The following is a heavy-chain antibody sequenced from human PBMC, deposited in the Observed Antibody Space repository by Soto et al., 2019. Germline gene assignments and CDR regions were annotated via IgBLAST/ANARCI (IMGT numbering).Heavy chain of an antibody. CDR3: ARARSLYGSGSYYNDYYFDY. CDR2: IYYSGST. CDR1: GGSISSYY. V-gene: IGHV4-59*01. J-gene: IGHJ4*02. Sequence: KTSETLSLTCTVSGGSISSYYWSWIRQPPGKGLEWIGYIYYSGSTNYNPSLKSRVTISVDTSKNQFSLKLSSVTAADTAVYYCARARSLYGSGSYYNDYYFDYWGQGTLVTVSS. D-gene: IGHD3-10*01.